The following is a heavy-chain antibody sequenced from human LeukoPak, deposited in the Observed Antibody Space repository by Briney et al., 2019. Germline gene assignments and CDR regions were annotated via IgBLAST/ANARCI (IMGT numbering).Heavy chain of an antibody. CDR1: GGTFSSYA. CDR2: IIPIFGTA. Sequence: ASVKVSCKASGGTFSSYAISWVRQAPGQGLEWMGGIIPIFGTANYAQKFQGRVTITADESTNTAYMELSSLRSEDTAVYYCARGLTVVPYYYYMDVWGKGTTVTISS. CDR3: ARGLTVVPYYYYMDV. D-gene: IGHD4-23*01. V-gene: IGHV1-69*13. J-gene: IGHJ6*03.